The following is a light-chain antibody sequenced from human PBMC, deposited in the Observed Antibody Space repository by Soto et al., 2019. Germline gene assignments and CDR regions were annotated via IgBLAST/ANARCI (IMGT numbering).Light chain of an antibody. V-gene: IGKV1-27*01. Sequence: NQMTQSPSSLSASVGDRVTITCRASLGISNSLAWYQQKPGKVPKLLIYAASTLQSGVPSRFSGSGSGTDFTLTISSLQPEDVATYYCQKYNRPPSITFGQGTRLAIK. CDR1: LGISNS. CDR2: AAS. J-gene: IGKJ5*01. CDR3: QKYNRPPSIT.